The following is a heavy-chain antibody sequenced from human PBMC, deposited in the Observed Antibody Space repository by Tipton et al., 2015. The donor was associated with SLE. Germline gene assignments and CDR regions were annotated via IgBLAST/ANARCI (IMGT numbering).Heavy chain of an antibody. CDR2: IHFSGST. V-gene: IGHV4-59*11. D-gene: IGHD2-21*01. CDR1: GGSISSHY. CDR3: ARGKNIVVPEGYYGMDV. Sequence: TLSLTCTVSGGSISSHYWSWIRQPPGKGLEWIGYIHFSGSTNYNPSLTSRVTISVDTSKNQFSLKLSSVTAAATAVYYCARGKNIVVPEGYYGMDVWGQGTTVTVSS. J-gene: IGHJ6*02.